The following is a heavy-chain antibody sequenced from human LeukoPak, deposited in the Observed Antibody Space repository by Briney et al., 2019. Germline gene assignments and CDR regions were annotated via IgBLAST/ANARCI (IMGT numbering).Heavy chain of an antibody. CDR2: ISGSGDST. J-gene: IGHJ3*02. V-gene: IGHV3-23*01. CDR3: ARGPGAFDI. D-gene: IGHD3-10*01. Sequence: PGGSLRLSCAASGFTFSGYAMSWVRQAPGEGLEWVSAISGSGDSTYSADSVKGRLTISRENAKNSLYLQMNSLRAGDTAVYYCARGPGAFDIWGQGTMVTVSS. CDR1: GFTFSGYA.